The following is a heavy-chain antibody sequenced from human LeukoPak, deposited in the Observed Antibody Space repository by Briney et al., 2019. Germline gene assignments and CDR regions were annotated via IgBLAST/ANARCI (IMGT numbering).Heavy chain of an antibody. D-gene: IGHD6-13*01. CDR3: AKSAGWQQLGRLDY. V-gene: IGHV3-23*01. Sequence: GGSLRLSCAASGFTFSSYAMSWVRQAPGKGLEWVSAISGSGGSTYYADSVKGRFTISRDNSKNTLYLQMNSLSAEDTAVYYCAKSAGWQQLGRLDYWGQGTLVTVSS. CDR1: GFTFSSYA. CDR2: ISGSGGST. J-gene: IGHJ4*02.